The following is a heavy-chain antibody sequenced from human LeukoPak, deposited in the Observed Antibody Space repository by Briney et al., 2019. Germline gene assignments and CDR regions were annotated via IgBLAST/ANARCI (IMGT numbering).Heavy chain of an antibody. CDR1: GGSISSSSYY. D-gene: IGHD3-22*01. CDR3: ARRGYYDSSGYSFDY. V-gene: IGHV4-39*01. Sequence: SETLSLTCTVSGGSISSSSYYWGWIRQPPGKGLEWLGSIYYSGSTYYNPSLKSRVTISVDTSKNQFSLKLSSVTAADTAVYYCARRGYYDSSGYSFDYWGQGTLVTVSS. J-gene: IGHJ4*02. CDR2: IYYSGST.